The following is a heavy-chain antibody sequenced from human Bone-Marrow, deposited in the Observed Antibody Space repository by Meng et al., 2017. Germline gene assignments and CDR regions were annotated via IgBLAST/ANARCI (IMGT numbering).Heavy chain of an antibody. D-gene: IGHD3-22*01. V-gene: IGHV3-66*02. CDR2: IYSGGST. CDR1: GFTFSSYA. CDR3: ARPYYDSTSPNKKDAFDI. Sequence: GESLKISCAASGFTFSSYAMSWVRQAPGKGLEWVSVIYSGGSTFYADSVKGRFTIYRDNSKNTLYLQMSSLRAEDTAVYYCARPYYDSTSPNKKDAFDIWGQGTMVTVSS. J-gene: IGHJ3*02.